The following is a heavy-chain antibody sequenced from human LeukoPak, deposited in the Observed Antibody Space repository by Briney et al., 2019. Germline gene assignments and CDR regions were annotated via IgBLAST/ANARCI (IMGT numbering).Heavy chain of an antibody. Sequence: PGGSLRLSCAASGFPFSSFSMSWVRQAPGKGLEWVSYIGVSSSTVYYADSVKGRFTISRDDAKNSVYLQMNGLRDEDTAVYYCASEQWVMTTVTTNDAFDIWGQGTMVTVSS. CDR2: IGVSSSTV. V-gene: IGHV3-48*02. D-gene: IGHD4-11*01. J-gene: IGHJ3*02. CDR1: GFPFSSFS. CDR3: ASEQWVMTTVTTNDAFDI.